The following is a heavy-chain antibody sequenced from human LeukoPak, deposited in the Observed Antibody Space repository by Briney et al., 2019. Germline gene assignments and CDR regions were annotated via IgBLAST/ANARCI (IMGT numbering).Heavy chain of an antibody. V-gene: IGHV3-30*02. CDR1: GFTFSSYG. J-gene: IGHJ6*02. D-gene: IGHD3-10*01. Sequence: GGSLRLSCAASGFTFSSYGMHWVRQAPGKGLEWVAFIRYDGSDKFYADSVKGRFTNSRDNFKSTPYLKMNSLRAEDTAVYYCARSHTSASGSDYKWVLDDPNFYYGMDIWGQGTTVTVSS. CDR3: ARSHTSASGSDYKWVLDDPNFYYGMDI. CDR2: IRYDGSDK.